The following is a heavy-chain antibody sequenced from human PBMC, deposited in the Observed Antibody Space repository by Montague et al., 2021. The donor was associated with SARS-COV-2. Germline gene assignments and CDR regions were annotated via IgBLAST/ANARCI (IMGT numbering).Heavy chain of an antibody. CDR1: GASYSGYD. Sequence: SETLSLTCARQGASYSGYDRRCTRLSPSQDLKWYAEINHSGSTNYNPSLKSRVTVSVDTSKNQFSLKLSSVTAADTAVYYCARGRVEITMIAVVFTGGIYYFDYWGRGTLVTVSS. CDR3: ARGRVEITMIAVVFTGGIYYFDY. J-gene: IGHJ4*02. D-gene: IGHD3-22*01. CDR2: INHSGST. V-gene: IGHV4-34*01.